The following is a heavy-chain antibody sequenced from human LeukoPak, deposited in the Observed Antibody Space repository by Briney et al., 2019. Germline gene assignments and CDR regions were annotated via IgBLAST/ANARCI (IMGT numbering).Heavy chain of an antibody. D-gene: IGHD6-13*01. Sequence: GGSLRLSCAASGFTFSNSMNWVRQAPGKGLEWVSSISSSSRYIYYADSMKGRFTISRDNSKNSLYLQVNSLRAEDTAVYYCARVAEAAAFDSWGQGTLVTVSS. J-gene: IGHJ4*02. CDR2: ISSSSRYI. CDR1: GFTFSNS. CDR3: ARVAEAAAFDS. V-gene: IGHV3-21*06.